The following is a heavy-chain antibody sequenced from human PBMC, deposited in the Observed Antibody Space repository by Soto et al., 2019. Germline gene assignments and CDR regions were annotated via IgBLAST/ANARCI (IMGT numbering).Heavy chain of an antibody. J-gene: IGHJ4*02. CDR1: GGSISSGGYY. D-gene: IGHD6-13*01. CDR2: IYYSGST. V-gene: IGHV4-31*03. Sequence: SETLSLTCTVSGGSISSGGYYWSWIRQHPGKGLEWIGYIYYSGSTYYNPSLKSRVTISVDTSKNQFSLKLSSVTAADTAVYYCARDSAYIYSSSWYYFDYWGQGTLVTVSS. CDR3: ARDSAYIYSSSWYYFDY.